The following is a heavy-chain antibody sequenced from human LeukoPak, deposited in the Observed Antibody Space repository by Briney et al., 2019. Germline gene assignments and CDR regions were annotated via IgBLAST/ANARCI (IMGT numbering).Heavy chain of an antibody. CDR2: IYYSGST. Sequence: TSETLSLTCTVSGGSISSYYWSWIRQPPGKGLEWIGYIYYSGSTNYNPSLKSRVTISVDTPKNQFSLKLSSVTAADTAVYYCARGPGYNWKAHYYYYGMDVWGKGTTVTVSS. CDR3: ARGPGYNWKAHYYYYGMDV. V-gene: IGHV4-59*01. J-gene: IGHJ6*04. CDR1: GGSISSYY. D-gene: IGHD1-1*01.